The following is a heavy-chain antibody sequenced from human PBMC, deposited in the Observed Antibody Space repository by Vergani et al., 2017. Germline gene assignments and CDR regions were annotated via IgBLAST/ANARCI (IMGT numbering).Heavy chain of an antibody. CDR3: ARAGTGGDFDDAFDI. J-gene: IGHJ3*02. V-gene: IGHV4-39*07. CDR1: GGSISSSSYY. CDR2: IYTSGST. Sequence: QLQLQESGPGLVKPSETLSLTCTVSGGSISSSSYYWGWIRQPPGKGLEWIGRIYTSGSTNYNPSLKSRVTISVDTSKNQFSLKLSSVTAADTAVYYCARAGTGGDFDDAFDIWGQGTMVTVSS. D-gene: IGHD7-27*01.